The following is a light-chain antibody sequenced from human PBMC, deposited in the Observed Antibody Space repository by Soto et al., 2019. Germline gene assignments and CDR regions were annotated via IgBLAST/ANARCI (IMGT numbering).Light chain of an antibody. CDR1: QGISNY. V-gene: IGKV1-33*01. CDR3: QQYDTLPST. Sequence: DIQMTQSPSSLSVSVGDRVTITCQASQGISNYLNWYQQKPGNAPKLLIYYASTLETGVPSRFSGSGSGTDFTITILSLQPEDMATYYCQQYDTLPSTFGQGTRLEIK. J-gene: IGKJ5*01. CDR2: YAS.